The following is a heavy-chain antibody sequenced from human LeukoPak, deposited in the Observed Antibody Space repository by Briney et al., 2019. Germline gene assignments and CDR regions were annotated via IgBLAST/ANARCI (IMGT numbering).Heavy chain of an antibody. D-gene: IGHD3-22*01. V-gene: IGHV4-61*08. Sequence: SETLSLTCTVSGGSISSGGYYWSWIRQHPGKGLEWIGYISYSGTTNYNPSLKSRVSISVDTSKNQFSLKLSSVTAADTAVYYCARGTMMVGPWGQGTQVTVSS. CDR3: ARGTMMVGP. CDR2: ISYSGTT. CDR1: GGSISSGGYY. J-gene: IGHJ5*02.